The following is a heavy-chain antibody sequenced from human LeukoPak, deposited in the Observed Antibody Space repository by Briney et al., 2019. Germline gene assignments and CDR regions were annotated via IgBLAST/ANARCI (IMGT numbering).Heavy chain of an antibody. V-gene: IGHV4-34*01. CDR3: TRMTKGHDY. CDR1: GDSFDGYY. D-gene: IGHD4-11*01. Sequence: PSETLSLTCAVSGDSFDGYYWSWVRQTPGKGLEWIGEINHSGYTNDNPSLKSRVTLSIDTSRKQFSLNLRSVTVADAGIYFCTRMTKGHDYWGQGTQVTVSS. CDR2: INHSGYT. J-gene: IGHJ4*02.